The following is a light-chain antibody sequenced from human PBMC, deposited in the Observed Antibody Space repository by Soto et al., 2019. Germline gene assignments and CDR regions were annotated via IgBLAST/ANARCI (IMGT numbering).Light chain of an antibody. J-gene: IGKJ3*01. CDR3: QQYYSSPFT. V-gene: IGKV4-1*01. Sequence: DIVMTQSPDSLAVSLGERATINCRSSQSVLFSSNSKNYLAWYQQKPGQPPKLLIYWASTRESGVSDRFSGSGSGTDFTLTISSLQSEDVAVYYCQQYYSSPFTFGPGTKVDIK. CDR1: QSVLFSSNSKNY. CDR2: WAS.